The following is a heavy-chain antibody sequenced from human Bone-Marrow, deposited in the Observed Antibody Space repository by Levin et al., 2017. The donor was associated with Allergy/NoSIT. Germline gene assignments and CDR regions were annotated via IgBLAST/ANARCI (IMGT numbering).Heavy chain of an antibody. CDR3: ARDCSRCRGYSYGPFRY. J-gene: IGHJ4*02. V-gene: IGHV3-33*01. D-gene: IGHD5-18*01. Sequence: GGSLRLSCAASGFTFSSYGMHWVRQAPGKGLEWVAVIWYDGSNKYYADSVKGRFTISRDNSKNTLYLQMNSLRAEDTAVYYCARDCSRCRGYSYGPFRYWGQGTLVTVSS. CDR2: IWYDGSNK. CDR1: GFTFSSYG.